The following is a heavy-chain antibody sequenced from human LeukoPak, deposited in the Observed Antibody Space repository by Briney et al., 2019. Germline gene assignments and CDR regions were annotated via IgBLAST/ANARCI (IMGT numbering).Heavy chain of an antibody. CDR2: IYSGDNT. CDR1: GFTVSSTC. Sequence: GGSLRLSCAASGFTVSSTCMSWVRQAPGKGLEWVSIIYSGDNTYYADFVKGRFTISRDNSKNTMFLQMNSLRAEDTAVYYCARDVDCGDYAFDYWGQGTLVTVSS. J-gene: IGHJ4*02. D-gene: IGHD2-21*01. V-gene: IGHV3-53*01. CDR3: ARDVDCGDYAFDY.